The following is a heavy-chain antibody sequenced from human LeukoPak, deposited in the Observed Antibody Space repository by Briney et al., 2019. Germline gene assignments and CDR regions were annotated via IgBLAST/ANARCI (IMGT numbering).Heavy chain of an antibody. Sequence: SETLSLTCAVYGGSFSGYYWSWIRQPPGKGLEWIGEINHSGSTNYNPSLKSRVTISVDTSKNQFSLKLSSVTAADTAVYYCARDRATYYYGMDVWGQGTTVTVSS. CDR2: INHSGST. CDR1: GGSFSGYY. V-gene: IGHV4-34*01. D-gene: IGHD2-15*01. CDR3: ARDRATYYYGMDV. J-gene: IGHJ6*02.